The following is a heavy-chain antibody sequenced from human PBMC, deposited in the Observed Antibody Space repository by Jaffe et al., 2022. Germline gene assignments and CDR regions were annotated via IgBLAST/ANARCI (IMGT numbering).Heavy chain of an antibody. CDR3: AKESPRRADI. J-gene: IGHJ3*02. V-gene: IGHV3-23*01. CDR1: GFTYRSYT. Sequence: EVPLLESGGGLVQPGGSLRLSCVASGFTYRSYTMSWVRQAPGKGLEWVSAISDSGGRTYYADSVKGRFTISRDNSKNTLYLQMNSLRAEDTAVYYCAKESPRRADIWGQGTVVTVSS. CDR2: ISDSGGRT.